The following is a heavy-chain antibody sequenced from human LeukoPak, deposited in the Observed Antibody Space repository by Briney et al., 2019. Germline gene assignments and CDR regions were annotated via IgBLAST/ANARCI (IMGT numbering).Heavy chain of an antibody. CDR1: GYTFTGYY. CDR2: INPNSGAT. Sequence: ASLKVSCKASGYTFTGYYMHWVRQAPGQGLEWMGWINPNSGATNYAQKLQGRATMTRDTFISTAYMEMSRLRSDDTGVYYCARGRGAPSYYYYYDVDVWGKGTTVTVSS. J-gene: IGHJ6*03. CDR3: ARGRGAPSYYYYYDVDV. D-gene: IGHD1-26*01. V-gene: IGHV1-2*02.